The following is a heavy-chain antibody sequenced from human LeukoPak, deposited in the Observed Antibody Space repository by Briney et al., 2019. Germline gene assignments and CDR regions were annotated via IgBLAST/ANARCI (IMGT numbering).Heavy chain of an antibody. Sequence: SETLSLTCAVSGGSISSTSYYWAWIRQPPGKGLEWIGTIYYSGSTYHNPSLKSRVTMSEDTSRNQFSLKLSSVDAADTAVYYCARDLWGYYDSSGYYYSYWFDPWGQGTLVTVSS. CDR2: IYYSGST. D-gene: IGHD3-22*01. CDR3: ARDLWGYYDSSGYYYSYWFDP. CDR1: GGSISSTSYY. V-gene: IGHV4-39*02. J-gene: IGHJ5*02.